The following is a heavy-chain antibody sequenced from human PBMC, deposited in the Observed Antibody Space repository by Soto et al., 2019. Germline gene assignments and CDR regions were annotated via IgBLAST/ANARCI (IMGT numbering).Heavy chain of an antibody. CDR1: GFSFNTYW. J-gene: IGHJ4*02. D-gene: IGHD1-26*01. V-gene: IGHV3-74*01. Sequence: EVQLVESGGRLVQPGGSLRLSCAASGFSFNTYWMPWVRQAPGTGPVWVSRINSDGSVTDYAGSVKGRFTISRDNAKNTLYLQMISLGAEDTDVYYCDSSMSSVGATTKGDYCGQGTLVTDSS. CDR3: DSSMSSVGATTKGDY. CDR2: INSDGSVT.